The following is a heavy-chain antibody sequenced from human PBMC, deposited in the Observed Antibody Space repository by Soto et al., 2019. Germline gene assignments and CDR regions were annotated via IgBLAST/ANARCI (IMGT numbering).Heavy chain of an antibody. V-gene: IGHV3-21*01. Sequence: GGSLRLSCVASGFTFSTYDMNWVRQAPGKGLEWVSSINRASIYIYYADSVRGRFTISRDNAKNSLYLQMDSLRVEDTAVYYCARRTVTTYHYFDYWGQGTLVTVSS. J-gene: IGHJ4*02. D-gene: IGHD4-17*01. CDR3: ARRTVTTYHYFDY. CDR2: INRASIYI. CDR1: GFTFSTYD.